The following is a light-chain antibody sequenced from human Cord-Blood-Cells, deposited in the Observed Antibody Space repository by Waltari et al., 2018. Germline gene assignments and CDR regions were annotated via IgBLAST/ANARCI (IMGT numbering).Light chain of an antibody. Sequence: DIQLTQSPSFLSASVGDRVTITCRASQGISSYLAWYQQKPGKAPKLLIYAASTLQSGVPSRFSGSGSGTEFTLTISSLQPEDFATYYCQQLKSYPLLTFGGGTKVEIK. CDR2: AAS. CDR1: QGISSY. V-gene: IGKV1-9*01. J-gene: IGKJ4*01. CDR3: QQLKSYPLLT.